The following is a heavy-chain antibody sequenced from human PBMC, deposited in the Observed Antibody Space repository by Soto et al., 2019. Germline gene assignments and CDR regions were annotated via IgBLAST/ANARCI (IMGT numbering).Heavy chain of an antibody. Sequence: GGSLRLSCAASGFTFSSHAMSWVRQAPGKGLEWVSVISGSGDSTYYADSVMGRFTISRDNSKNTLYLQMNSLRAEDTAVYYCARVYGIAVAGTLDFWGQGTLVTVSS. CDR3: ARVYGIAVAGTLDF. CDR1: GFTFSSHA. D-gene: IGHD6-19*01. V-gene: IGHV3-23*01. CDR2: ISGSGDST. J-gene: IGHJ4*02.